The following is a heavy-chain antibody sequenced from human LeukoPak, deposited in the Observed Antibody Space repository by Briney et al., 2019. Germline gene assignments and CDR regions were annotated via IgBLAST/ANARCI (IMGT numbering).Heavy chain of an antibody. V-gene: IGHV3-66*01. CDR1: GFTFSSYS. D-gene: IGHD2-2*01. Sequence: GGSLRLSCAASGFTFSSYSMNWVRQAPGKGLEWVSVIYSGGSTYYADSVKGRFTISRDNSKNTLYLQMNNLRAEDTAVYYCARGAYCSSTSCFDYWGQGTLVTVSS. CDR2: IYSGGST. J-gene: IGHJ4*02. CDR3: ARGAYCSSTSCFDY.